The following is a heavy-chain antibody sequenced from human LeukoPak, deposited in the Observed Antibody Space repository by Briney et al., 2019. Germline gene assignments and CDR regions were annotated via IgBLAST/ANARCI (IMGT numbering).Heavy chain of an antibody. V-gene: IGHV1-8*01. Sequence: GASVKVSCKASGYTFTSYDINWVRQATGQGLEWMGWMNPNRGNTGYAQKFQGRVTITRNTSISTAYMELSSLRSEDTAVSYCARDKGAFDIWGQGTMVTVSS. J-gene: IGHJ3*02. CDR2: MNPNRGNT. CDR1: GYTFTSYD. CDR3: ARDKGAFDI.